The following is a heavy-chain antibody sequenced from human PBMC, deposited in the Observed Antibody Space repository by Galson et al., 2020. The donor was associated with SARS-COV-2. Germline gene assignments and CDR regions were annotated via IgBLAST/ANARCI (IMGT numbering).Heavy chain of an antibody. V-gene: IGHV3-9*01. CDR1: GFTFDDYA. Sequence: GGSLRLSCAASGFTFDDYAMHWVRQAPGKGLEWVSGISWNSGSIGYADSVKGRFTISRDNAKNSLYLQMNSLRAEDTALYYCAIDMRGSSYYDILTGYYNPFHYYGMDVWGQGTTVTVYS. D-gene: IGHD3-9*01. CDR3: AIDMRGSSYYDILTGYYNPFHYYGMDV. CDR2: ISWNSGSI. J-gene: IGHJ6*02.